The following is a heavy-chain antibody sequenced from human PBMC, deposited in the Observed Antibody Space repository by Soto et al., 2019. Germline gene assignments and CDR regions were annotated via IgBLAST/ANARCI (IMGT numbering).Heavy chain of an antibody. CDR2: IDPTDSFT. V-gene: IGHV5-10-1*01. CDR3: ARPASGGSRDAFDV. CDR1: GYKFTTFW. J-gene: IGHJ3*01. D-gene: IGHD2-15*01. Sequence: GESLKISCKASGYKFTTFWLNWVRQTPGKGLEWLGRIDPTDSFTNYSPPFEGHVTISIDRSISTAYLQWNSLQASDTAIYYCARPASGGSRDAFDVWGQGTTVTVSS.